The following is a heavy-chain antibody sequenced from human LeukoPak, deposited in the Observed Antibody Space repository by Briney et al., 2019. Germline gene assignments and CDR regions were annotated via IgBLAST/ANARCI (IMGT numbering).Heavy chain of an antibody. Sequence: GGSLRLSCAASGFTVSSNYMSWVRQAPGKGLEWVSVIYSGGSTYYADSVKGRFTISRDNSKNTLYLQMNSLRAEDTAVYYCARDLGDYYDSSGYYYGFDPWGQGILVTVSS. CDR3: ARDLGDYYDSSGYYYGFDP. J-gene: IGHJ5*02. V-gene: IGHV3-53*01. D-gene: IGHD3-22*01. CDR2: IYSGGST. CDR1: GFTVSSNY.